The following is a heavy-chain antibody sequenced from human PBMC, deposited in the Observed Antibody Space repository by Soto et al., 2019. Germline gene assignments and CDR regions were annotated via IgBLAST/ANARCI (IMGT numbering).Heavy chain of an antibody. CDR2: INPSGGST. Sequence: GASVKVSCKASGYTFTSYYMHWVRQAPGQGLEWMGIINPSGGSTSYAQKFQGRVTMTRDTSTSTVYMELSSLRSEDTAVYYCARDPSSVYGSGSYSFLDYWGQGTLVTVSS. CDR1: GYTFTSYY. V-gene: IGHV1-46*01. CDR3: ARDPSSVYGSGSYSFLDY. J-gene: IGHJ4*02. D-gene: IGHD3-10*01.